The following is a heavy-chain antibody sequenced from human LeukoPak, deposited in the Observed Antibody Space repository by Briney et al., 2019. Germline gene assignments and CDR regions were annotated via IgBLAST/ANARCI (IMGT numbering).Heavy chain of an antibody. CDR3: ARAPHFFDTSGSRYYFDY. CDR2: IYYSGST. CDR1: GGSISSSSYY. V-gene: IGHV4-39*07. Sequence: PSETLSLTCTVSGGSISSSSYYWGWIRQPPGKGLEWIGSIYYSGSTYYNPSLKSRVTISVDTSKNQFSLKLRSVIAADTAVYYCARAPHFFDTSGSRYYFDYWGQGALVTVSS. D-gene: IGHD3-22*01. J-gene: IGHJ4*02.